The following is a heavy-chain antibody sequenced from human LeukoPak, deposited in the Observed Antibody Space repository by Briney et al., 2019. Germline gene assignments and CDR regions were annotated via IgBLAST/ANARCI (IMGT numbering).Heavy chain of an antibody. CDR2: ISSSTSTI. Sequence: GGSLRLSCAASGFTFSSYSMNWVRQAPGKGLEWVSYISSSTSTIYYADSVKGRFTISRDSAKNSLYLQMNSLRAEDTAVYYCAREGDDSSGYYYVFDYWGQGTLVTVSS. CDR1: GFTFSSYS. V-gene: IGHV3-48*01. D-gene: IGHD3-22*01. CDR3: AREGDDSSGYYYVFDY. J-gene: IGHJ4*02.